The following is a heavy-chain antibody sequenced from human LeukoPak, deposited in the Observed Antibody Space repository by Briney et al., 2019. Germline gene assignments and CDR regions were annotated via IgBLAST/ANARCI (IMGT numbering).Heavy chain of an antibody. CDR1: GGSISTYY. V-gene: IGHV4-59*01. CDR3: ARESYGFGPFDY. D-gene: IGHD4-17*01. J-gene: IGHJ4*02. Sequence: PSETLSLTCTVSGGSISTYYWCWIRQPPGKGLEWIGCIYYSGSTNRNPSLESRVTISVATSQNQFSLRLSSVTAADTAVYYCARESYGFGPFDYWGQGTLVTDSS. CDR2: IYYSGST.